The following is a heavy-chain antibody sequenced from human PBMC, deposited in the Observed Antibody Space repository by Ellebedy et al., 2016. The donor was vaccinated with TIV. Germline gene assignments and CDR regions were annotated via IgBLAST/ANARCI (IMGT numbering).Heavy chain of an antibody. CDR2: LFYSGNT. J-gene: IGHJ6*02. CDR3: ARFDYDVEGYYGLDV. Sequence: SETLSLTXTVSGDSISSYSWTWIRQPPGKGLEWIGYLFYSGNTNYNPSLKSRVTTSVDTSKNQFSLKLSSMTAADTAVYYCARFDYDVEGYYGLDVWGQGTTVTVSS. D-gene: IGHD3-16*01. V-gene: IGHV4-59*01. CDR1: GDSISSYS.